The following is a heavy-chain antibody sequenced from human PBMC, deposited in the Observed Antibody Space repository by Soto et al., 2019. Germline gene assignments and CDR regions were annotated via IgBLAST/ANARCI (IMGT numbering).Heavy chain of an antibody. J-gene: IGHJ4*02. CDR1: GFTFSSYA. Sequence: ESGGGLVQPGGSLRLSCAASGFTFSSYAMSWVRQAPGKGLEWVSAITDTGGDTKYADSVRGRFTMSRDNSKKTLYLQMNSLRVEDSALYYCARGSTDSYPGSRIFDFWGRGTLVTVSS. D-gene: IGHD3-10*01. CDR2: ITDTGGDT. CDR3: ARGSTDSYPGSRIFDF. V-gene: IGHV3-23*01.